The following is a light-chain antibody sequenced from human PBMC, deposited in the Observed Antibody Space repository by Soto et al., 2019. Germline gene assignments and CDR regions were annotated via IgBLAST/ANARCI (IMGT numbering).Light chain of an antibody. CDR3: QHYGGVWT. Sequence: DIRMTQSPSSLSASVGDTVTITCRASQSISTWLAWYQQKPGKAPKLLIYDVSSLESGVPSRFSGTGSATEFRLTISSLQPDDFATYHCQHYGGVWTFGQGTKVDNK. J-gene: IGKJ1*01. V-gene: IGKV1-5*01. CDR1: QSISTW. CDR2: DVS.